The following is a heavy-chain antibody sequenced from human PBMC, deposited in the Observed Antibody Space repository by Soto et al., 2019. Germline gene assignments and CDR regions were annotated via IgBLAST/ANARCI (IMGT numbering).Heavy chain of an antibody. V-gene: IGHV3-23*01. D-gene: IGHD6-19*01. CDR3: AKSAEAVAGTVYDY. Sequence: GGSLRLSCAASGFTFSNYAMGWVRQPPGKGLEWVSTIGGGGGSPYYADSVKGQFTTFRDNSKNTLYLQMNSLRAEDTAVYYCAKSAEAVAGTVYDYWGQGTLVTVSS. CDR1: GFTFSNYA. J-gene: IGHJ4*02. CDR2: IGGGGGSP.